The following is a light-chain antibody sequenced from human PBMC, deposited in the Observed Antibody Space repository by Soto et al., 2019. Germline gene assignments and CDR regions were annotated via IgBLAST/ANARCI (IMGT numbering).Light chain of an antibody. CDR2: SNN. CDR1: SSNIGSNT. J-gene: IGLJ2*01. Sequence: QLVLTQPPSASGTPGQRVTISCSGSSSNIGSNTVNWYQQLSGTAPKLLIYSNNQRPSGVPDRFSGSKSGTSASLAISGLQSEDEADYYCAAWDDSLNGFVVFGGGTQLTVL. CDR3: AAWDDSLNGFVV. V-gene: IGLV1-44*01.